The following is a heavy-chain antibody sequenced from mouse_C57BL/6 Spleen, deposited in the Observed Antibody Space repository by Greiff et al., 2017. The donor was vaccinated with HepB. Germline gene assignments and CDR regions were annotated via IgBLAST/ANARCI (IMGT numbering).Heavy chain of an antibody. CDR3: AREEGSYDAFAY. Sequence: QVQLQQSGPELVKPGASVKISCKASGYSFTSYYIHWVKQRPGQGLEWIGWIYPGSGNTKYNEKFKGKATLTADTSSSTAYMQLSSLTSEDSAVYYSAREEGSYDAFAYWGQGTLVTVSA. V-gene: IGHV1-66*01. CDR1: GYSFTSYY. D-gene: IGHD1-1*02. CDR2: IYPGSGNT. J-gene: IGHJ3*01.